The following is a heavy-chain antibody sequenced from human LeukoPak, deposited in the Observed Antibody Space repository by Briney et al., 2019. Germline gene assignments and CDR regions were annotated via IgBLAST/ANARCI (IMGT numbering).Heavy chain of an antibody. J-gene: IGHJ4*02. D-gene: IGHD2-8*01. V-gene: IGHV4-34*01. CDR1: GGSFSGYY. Sequence: PSETLSLTCAVYGGSFSGYYWSWIRQPPGKGLEWIGEINHSGSTNYNPSLKSRVTISVDTSKNQFSLKLSSVTAADTAVYYCARVDKNGGTSFDYWGQGTLVTVSS. CDR3: ARVDKNGGTSFDY. CDR2: INHSGST.